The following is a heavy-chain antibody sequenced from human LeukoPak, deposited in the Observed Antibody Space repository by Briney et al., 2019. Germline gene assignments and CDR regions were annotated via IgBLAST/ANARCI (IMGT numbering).Heavy chain of an antibody. D-gene: IGHD4-17*01. Sequence: ASLKVSCEASAYTFTGYSMHWVRQSPGQGLEWMGWINPNSGNTGYAQKFQGRVTMTRNTSISTAYMELSSLRSEDTAVYYCARAYGDYAIFDYWGQGTLVTVSS. CDR2: INPNSGNT. J-gene: IGHJ4*02. CDR1: AYTFTGYS. V-gene: IGHV1-8*02. CDR3: ARAYGDYAIFDY.